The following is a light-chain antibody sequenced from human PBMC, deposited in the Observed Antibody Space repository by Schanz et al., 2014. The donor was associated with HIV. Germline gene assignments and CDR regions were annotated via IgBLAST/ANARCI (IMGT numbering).Light chain of an antibody. V-gene: IGKV3D-20*02. CDR2: DAS. J-gene: IGKJ4*01. CDR3: QQRTNWPPT. CDR1: QTVTSDF. Sequence: EIVLTQSPGTLSLSPGERATLSCRASQTVTSDFLAWYQQRPGQAPRLLIYDASSRAAGIPDRFSGSGSGTDFTLTISSLEPEDFAVYYCQQRTNWPPTFGGGTKVEIK.